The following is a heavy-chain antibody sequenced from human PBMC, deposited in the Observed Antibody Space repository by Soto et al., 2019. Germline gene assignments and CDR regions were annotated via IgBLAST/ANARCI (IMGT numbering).Heavy chain of an antibody. Sequence: SETLSLTCAVYGGSFSGYYWSWIRQPPGKGLEWIGEINHSGSTNYNPSLKSRVTISVDTSKNQFSLKLSSVTAADTAVYYCARGVGELLRYYYYYGMDVWGQGTTVTVSS. CDR3: ARGVGELLRYYYYYGMDV. D-gene: IGHD1-26*01. V-gene: IGHV4-34*01. J-gene: IGHJ6*02. CDR1: GGSFSGYY. CDR2: INHSGST.